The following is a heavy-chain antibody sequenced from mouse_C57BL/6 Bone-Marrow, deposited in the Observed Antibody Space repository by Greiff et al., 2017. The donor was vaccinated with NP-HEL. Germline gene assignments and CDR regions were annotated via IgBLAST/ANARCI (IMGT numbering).Heavy chain of an antibody. CDR2: ISYDGSN. V-gene: IGHV3-6*01. D-gene: IGHD2-3*01. Sequence: VQLKQSGPGLVKPSQSLSLTCSVTGYSITSGYYWNWIRQFPGNKLEWMGYISYDGSNNYNPSLKNRISITRDTSKNQFFLKLNSVTTEDTATYYCAREGGLFYDGYPFAYWGQGTLVTVSA. CDR3: AREGGLFYDGYPFAY. J-gene: IGHJ3*01. CDR1: GYSITSGYY.